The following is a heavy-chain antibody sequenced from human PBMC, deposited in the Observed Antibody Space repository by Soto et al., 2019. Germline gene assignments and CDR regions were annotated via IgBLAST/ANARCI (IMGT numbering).Heavy chain of an antibody. J-gene: IGHJ4*02. D-gene: IGHD3-10*01. Sequence: QVQLVQSGAEVKKPGASVKVSCKASGVTFTNYAINWVRQAPGQGLEWMGWISAYNGNTNYAQKLQGRVTMTTDTSTSAAYMELRSLRSDDTAVYYCARGWFGELVYYFDYWCQGTLVTVSS. V-gene: IGHV1-18*01. CDR1: GVTFTNYA. CDR2: ISAYNGNT. CDR3: ARGWFGELVYYFDY.